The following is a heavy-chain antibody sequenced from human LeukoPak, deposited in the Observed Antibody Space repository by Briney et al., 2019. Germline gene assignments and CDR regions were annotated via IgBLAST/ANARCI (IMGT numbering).Heavy chain of an antibody. CDR2: IYYSGST. J-gene: IGHJ5*02. CDR1: GGSISSHY. CDR3: ARAPPLGYCSGNRCYSMVWFDL. Sequence: SETLSLTCSVSGGSISSHYWSWIRQPPGKGLEWIGYIYYSGSTNYNPSLKSRVTISVDTSKNQFSLKLSSVTAADTAVYYCARAPPLGYCSGNRCYSMVWFDLWGQGTLVTVSS. V-gene: IGHV4-59*11. D-gene: IGHD2-15*01.